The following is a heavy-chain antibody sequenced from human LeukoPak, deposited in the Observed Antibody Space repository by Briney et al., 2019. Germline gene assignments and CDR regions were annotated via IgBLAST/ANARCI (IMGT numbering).Heavy chain of an antibody. CDR3: ARDMVD. J-gene: IGHJ4*02. V-gene: IGHV3-74*01. CDR1: GFNFSNYW. D-gene: IGHD2-15*01. CDR2: INIAGSVT. Sequence: GGSLRLSCAASGFNFSNYWMHWVRQAPGKGLEWVSRINIAGSVTTYADSVKGRFTISRDNAKKTLYLQMNSLRAEDTAVCYCARDMVDWGQGTLVTVSS.